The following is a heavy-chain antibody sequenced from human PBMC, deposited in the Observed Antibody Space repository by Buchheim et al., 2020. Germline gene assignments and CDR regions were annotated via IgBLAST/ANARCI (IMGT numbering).Heavy chain of an antibody. CDR3: ARGIAAAGTNAFDI. V-gene: IGHV3-33*01. Sequence: QVQLVESGGGVVQPGRSLRLSCAASGFTFSSYGMHWVRQAPGKGLEWAAVIWYDGSNKYYADSVKGRFTISRDNSKNTLYLQMNSLRAEDTAVYYCARGIAAAGTNAFDIWGQGT. CDR1: GFTFSSYG. CDR2: IWYDGSNK. J-gene: IGHJ3*02. D-gene: IGHD6-13*01.